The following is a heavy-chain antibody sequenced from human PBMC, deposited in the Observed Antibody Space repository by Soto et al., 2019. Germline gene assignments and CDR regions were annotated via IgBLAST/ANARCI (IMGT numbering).Heavy chain of an antibody. J-gene: IGHJ4*02. CDR2: INAGNGNT. Sequence: ASVKVSCKASGYTFTSYAMHWVRQAPGQRLEWMGWINAGNGNTKYSQKFQGRVTITRDTSASTAYMELSSLRSEDTAVYYCARASVLRYFDWLSIYADWGQGTSVTVDS. CDR3: ARASVLRYFDWLSIYAD. CDR1: GYTFTSYA. D-gene: IGHD3-9*01. V-gene: IGHV1-3*01.